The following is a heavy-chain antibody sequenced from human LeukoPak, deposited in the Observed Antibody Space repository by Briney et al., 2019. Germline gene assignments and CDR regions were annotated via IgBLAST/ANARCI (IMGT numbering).Heavy chain of an antibody. CDR2: ISYSGNT. CDR3: ARGGYYYMDV. CDR1: GGSMNPYY. J-gene: IGHJ6*03. V-gene: IGHV4-59*01. Sequence: SETLSLTCTVSGGSMNPYYWSWIRQPPGKGLEWLAYISYSGNTKYNPSLKSRVIMSVDTSKNHFSLKLSSVTAADTAVYYCARGGYYYMDVWGKGTTVTVSS.